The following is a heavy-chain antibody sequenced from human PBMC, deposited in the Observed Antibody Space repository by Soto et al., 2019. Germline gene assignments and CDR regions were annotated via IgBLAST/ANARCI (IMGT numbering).Heavy chain of an antibody. D-gene: IGHD2-2*01. V-gene: IGHV3-74*01. J-gene: IGHJ5*02. CDR2: INSDGSST. CDR3: ARGRIVVVPAAIALMAWFDP. CDR1: GFTFSSYW. Sequence: EVQLVESGGGLVQPGGSLRLSCAASGFTFSSYWMHWVRQAPGKGLVWVSRINSDGSSTSYADSVKGRFTISRDNAKNTLYLQMNSLRAEDTAVYYYARGRIVVVPAAIALMAWFDPWGQGTLVTVSS.